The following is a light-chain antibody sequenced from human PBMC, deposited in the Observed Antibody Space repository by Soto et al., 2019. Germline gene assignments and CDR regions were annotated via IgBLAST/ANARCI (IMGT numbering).Light chain of an antibody. CDR1: SNYVGAYDY. V-gene: IGLV2-14*03. Sequence: QSVLTQPASVSGSPGQSITISCTGTSNYVGAYDYVSWYQQHPDKAPKLMIYEVSYRPSGVSNRFSGSKSVNTATLTISGLQAEDEADYYCSSYTTSSTRVFGTGTKVTVL. J-gene: IGLJ1*01. CDR3: SSYTTSSTRV. CDR2: EVS.